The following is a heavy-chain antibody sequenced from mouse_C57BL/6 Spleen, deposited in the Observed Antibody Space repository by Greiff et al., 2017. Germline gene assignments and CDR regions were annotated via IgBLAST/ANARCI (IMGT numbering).Heavy chain of an antibody. Sequence: EVKLVESGGGLVQSGRSLRLSCATSGFTFSDFYMEWVRQAPGKGLEWIAASRNKANDYTTEYSASVKGRFIVSRDTSQSILYLQLNALRAEDTAIYYCARDDVNYFDYWGQGTTLTVSS. CDR3: ARDDVNYFDY. J-gene: IGHJ2*01. CDR1: GFTFSDFY. CDR2: SRNKANDYTT. V-gene: IGHV7-1*01.